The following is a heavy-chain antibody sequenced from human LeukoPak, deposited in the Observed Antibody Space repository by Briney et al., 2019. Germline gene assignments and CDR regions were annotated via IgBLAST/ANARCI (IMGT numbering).Heavy chain of an antibody. CDR3: ARGPDNWNSFFDY. V-gene: IGHV4-59*01. CDR2: IYYSGST. J-gene: IGHJ4*02. D-gene: IGHD1-20*01. CDR1: GGSITNNH. Sequence: SETLSLTCTVSGGSITNNHWSWIRQPPGKGLEWIGYIYYSGSTNYNPSLKSQVTISVDTSKNQFSLKLNSMTAADTAVYYCARGPDNWNSFFDYWGQGTLVPVSS.